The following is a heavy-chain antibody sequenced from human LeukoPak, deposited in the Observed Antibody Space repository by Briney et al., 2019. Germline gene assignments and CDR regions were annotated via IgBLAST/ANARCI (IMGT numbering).Heavy chain of an antibody. V-gene: IGHV1-2*02. D-gene: IGHD5-12*01. CDR3: ARDYSGYDLLLFDY. J-gene: IGHJ4*02. CDR2: INPNSGGT. Sequence: GASVKVSCKASGYTFTGYYMHWVRQAPGQGLEWMGWINPNSGGTNYAQKFQCRVTMTRDTSISTAYMELSRLRSDDTAVYYCARDYSGYDLLLFDYWGQGTLVTVSS. CDR1: GYTFTGYY.